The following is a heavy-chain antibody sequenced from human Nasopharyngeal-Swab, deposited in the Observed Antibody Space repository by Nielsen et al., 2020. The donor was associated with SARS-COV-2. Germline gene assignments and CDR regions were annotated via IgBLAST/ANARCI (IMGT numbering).Heavy chain of an antibody. CDR1: GYTFTSYA. CDR2: INAGNSNT. J-gene: IGHJ4*02. Sequence: ASVKVSCKASGYTFTSYAMHWVRQAPGQRLEWMGWINAGNSNTKYSQKFQGRVTITWDTSATTAYMELSSLRSEDTAVYFCTRGVGYSSSWYLGYWGQGTLVTVSS. D-gene: IGHD6-13*01. CDR3: TRGVGYSSSWYLGY. V-gene: IGHV1-3*01.